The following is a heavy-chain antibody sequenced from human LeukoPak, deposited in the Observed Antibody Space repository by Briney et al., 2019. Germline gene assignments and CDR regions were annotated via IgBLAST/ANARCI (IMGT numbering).Heavy chain of an antibody. CDR3: ARLRRNSDKSGFYYYYDY. CDR2: INTVASYI. D-gene: IGHD3-22*01. Sequence: PGGSLRLSCAASGFTFSSFSFNWVRHGPGKGLEWVSSINTVASYIYYADSVKGRFTISRDNAKNSLYLQMNSLRAEDTGVYYCARLRRNSDKSGFYYYYDYWGQGTLVTVSS. V-gene: IGHV3-21*06. J-gene: IGHJ4*02. CDR1: GFTFSSFS.